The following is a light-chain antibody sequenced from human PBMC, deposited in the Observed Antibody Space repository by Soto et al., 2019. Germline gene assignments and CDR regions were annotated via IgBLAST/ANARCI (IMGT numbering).Light chain of an antibody. Sequence: QSVLTQPPSVSGAPGQRVTISCTGTTSNIGAGYDVHWYRHLPGTAPKLLIYGNTNRPSGVPDRFSGSKSGTSASLAITGLQAEDEADYYCHSYDSSLSGSVFGGGTKLTVL. CDR1: TSNIGAGYD. CDR2: GNT. V-gene: IGLV1-40*01. J-gene: IGLJ3*02. CDR3: HSYDSSLSGSV.